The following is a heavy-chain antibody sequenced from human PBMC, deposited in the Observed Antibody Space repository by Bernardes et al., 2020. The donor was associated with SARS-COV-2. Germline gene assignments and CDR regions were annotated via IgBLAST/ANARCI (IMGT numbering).Heavy chain of an antibody. Sequence: SETLSLTCTVSGGSISSYYWSWIRQPPGKGLEWIGYGYYSGTTNYNPSLKSRVTISVDTSKNQFSLKLTSVTAADTAVYYCARDAYSDFWSNYYPYWYFDLWGRGTLVTVSS. D-gene: IGHD3-3*01. CDR3: ARDAYSDFWSNYYPYWYFDL. CDR2: GYYSGTT. CDR1: GGSISSYY. V-gene: IGHV4-59*01. J-gene: IGHJ2*01.